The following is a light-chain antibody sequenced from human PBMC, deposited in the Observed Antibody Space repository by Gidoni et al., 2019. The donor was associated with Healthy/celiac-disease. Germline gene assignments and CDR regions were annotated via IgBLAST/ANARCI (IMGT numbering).Light chain of an antibody. J-gene: IGKJ2*01. Sequence: IQMTQPPSSLSASVGDRVTIPCRASQVSSSYLNWYQQKPGKAPKLLIYAASSLQSGVPSRFSGSGSGTDFTLTISSLQPEDFATYYCQQSDSTPKTFGQGTKLEIK. CDR2: AAS. V-gene: IGKV1-39*01. CDR3: QQSDSTPKT. CDR1: QVSSSY.